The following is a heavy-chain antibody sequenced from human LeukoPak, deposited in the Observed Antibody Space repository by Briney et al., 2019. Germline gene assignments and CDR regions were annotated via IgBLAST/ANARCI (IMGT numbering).Heavy chain of an antibody. CDR3: ASLRPRGWFDP. Sequence: SETLSLTCTVSGGSISSYYWSWIRQPAGKGMEWIGRIYNSGSTNYNPSLKSRVTMSVDTSKNQFSLKLSSVTAADTAVYYCASLRPRGWFDPWGQGTLVTVSS. V-gene: IGHV4-4*07. D-gene: IGHD3-10*01. J-gene: IGHJ5*02. CDR2: IYNSGST. CDR1: GGSISSYY.